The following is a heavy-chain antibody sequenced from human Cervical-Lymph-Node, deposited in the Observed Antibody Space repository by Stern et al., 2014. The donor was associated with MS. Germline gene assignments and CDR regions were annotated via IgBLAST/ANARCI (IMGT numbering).Heavy chain of an antibody. CDR1: GFTFSSYG. J-gene: IGHJ5*01. CDR3: VRGGQYLDNWFDS. V-gene: IGHV3-48*01. Sequence: EDQLVESGGGLVQPGGSLRLSCAASGFTFSSYGMNWVRQDPGKGLEWVSYISGSSSTIHYADSVKGRFTISRDNAKNSLNLQMNSLRAEDMALYYCVRGGQYLDNWFDSWGQGTLVTVSS. CDR2: ISGSSSTI. D-gene: IGHD2-2*01.